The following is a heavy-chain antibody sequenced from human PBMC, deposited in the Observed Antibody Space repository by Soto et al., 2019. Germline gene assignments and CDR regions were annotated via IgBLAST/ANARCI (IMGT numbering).Heavy chain of an antibody. CDR3: AREDYYDSSGSNWFDP. CDR1: GFTFSSYS. V-gene: IGHV3-48*01. J-gene: IGHJ5*02. CDR2: ISSSSSTI. D-gene: IGHD3-22*01. Sequence: GGSLRLSCAASGFTFSSYSMNWVRQAPGKGLEWVSYISSSSSTIYYADSVKGRFTISRDNSKNTLYLQMNSLRAEDTAVYYCAREDYYDSSGSNWFDPWGQGTLVTVSS.